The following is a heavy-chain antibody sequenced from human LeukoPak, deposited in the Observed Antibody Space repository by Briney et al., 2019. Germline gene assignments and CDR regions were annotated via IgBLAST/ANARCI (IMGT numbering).Heavy chain of an antibody. V-gene: IGHV3-23*01. CDR1: GFTFSTYA. D-gene: IGHD3-9*01. Sequence: GGSLRLSCAASGFTFSTYAMSWVRQAPGKGLEWVSTISGSGANTYYADSVRGRFTISRDNSKNTLYPHMNSLRAEDTAVYYCAKERAGYINPYYFDYWGQGTLVTVSS. J-gene: IGHJ4*02. CDR3: AKERAGYINPYYFDY. CDR2: ISGSGANT.